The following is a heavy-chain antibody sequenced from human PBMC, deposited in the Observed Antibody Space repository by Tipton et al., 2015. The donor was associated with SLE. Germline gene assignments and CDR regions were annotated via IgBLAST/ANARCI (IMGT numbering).Heavy chain of an antibody. J-gene: IGHJ3*02. Sequence: VQLVQSGAEVKKPGESLKISCKGSRYNFTSYWIGWVRQMPGKGLEWMGIIYPGDSETRYSPSFQGQVTISADKSTSTAYLQWSSLKASDTAMYYCASPYYYGSGSYAFDIWGQGTLVTVS. CDR2: IYPGDSET. D-gene: IGHD3-10*01. CDR1: RYNFTSYW. CDR3: ASPYYYGSGSYAFDI. V-gene: IGHV5-51*01.